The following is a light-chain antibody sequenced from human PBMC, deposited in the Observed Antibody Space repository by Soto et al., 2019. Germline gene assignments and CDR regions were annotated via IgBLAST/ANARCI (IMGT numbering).Light chain of an antibody. CDR2: GAS. CDR1: QSLSSSY. V-gene: IGKV3-20*01. J-gene: IGKJ1*01. CDR3: QQYGVSPWT. Sequence: EIVLTQSPGTLSLSPGERATLSCRASQSLSSSYLAWYQQKPGQAPRLLVYGASNRATGISDRFSGSGSGTDFTLSINRLEPEDFAVYYCQQYGVSPWTFGLGTKVEIK.